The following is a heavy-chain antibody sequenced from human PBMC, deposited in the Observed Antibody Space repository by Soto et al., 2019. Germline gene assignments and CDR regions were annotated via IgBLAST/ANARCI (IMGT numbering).Heavy chain of an antibody. D-gene: IGHD3-10*01. Sequence: QVQLVQSGAEVKRPGSSVKVSCKASGDTFAFYSINWVRQAPGLGLEWMGRINPILSMSNYAQRFQGRVTMTADKSKSTAYMVLNSLRSEDTAIYYCATSYGSGYPAFDYWGQGALVTVSS. J-gene: IGHJ4*02. CDR2: INPILSMS. CDR3: ATSYGSGYPAFDY. CDR1: GDTFAFYS. V-gene: IGHV1-69*02.